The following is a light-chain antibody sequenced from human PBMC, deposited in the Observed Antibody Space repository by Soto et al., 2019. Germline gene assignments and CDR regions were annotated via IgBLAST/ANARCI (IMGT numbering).Light chain of an antibody. V-gene: IGKV1-27*01. CDR2: ATS. CDR3: QKYNSAPLT. Sequence: DIQMTQSPSSLSASVGDRVTITCRASQGISNYLAWYQQKPGKIPKLLIYATSTLQSGFQSRFSGRGSGTDFTLTISSMQPEDVATYYCQKYNSAPLTFGGGTKVEIK. J-gene: IGKJ4*01. CDR1: QGISNY.